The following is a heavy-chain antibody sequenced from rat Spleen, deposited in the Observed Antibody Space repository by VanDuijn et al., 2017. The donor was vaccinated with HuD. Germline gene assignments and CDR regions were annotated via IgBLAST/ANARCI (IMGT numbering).Heavy chain of an antibody. J-gene: IGHJ2*01. Sequence: EVQLVESGGGLVQPGRSLKLSCAASGFTFSDYYMAWVRQAPKKGLEWVATITSGGSNTYYLDSVKGRFTISRDNAESTLYLQMDSLRSEDTATYYCARRHYGYTDYFDYWGQGVMVTVSS. CDR3: ARRHYGYTDYFDY. D-gene: IGHD1-9*01. CDR1: GFTFSDYY. V-gene: IGHV5-7*01. CDR2: ITSGGSNT.